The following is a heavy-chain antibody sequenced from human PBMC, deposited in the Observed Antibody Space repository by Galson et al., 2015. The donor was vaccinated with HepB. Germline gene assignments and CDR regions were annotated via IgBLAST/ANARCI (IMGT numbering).Heavy chain of an antibody. CDR1: GFTFSSYG. CDR2: IRYDGSNK. Sequence: SLRLSCAASGFTFSSYGMHWVRQAPGKGLEWVAFIRYDGSNKYYADSVKGRFTISRDNSKNTLYLQMNSLRAEDTAVYYCAKALGGRGFGDIPSYGMDVWGQGTTVTVSS. J-gene: IGHJ6*02. D-gene: IGHD3-10*01. CDR3: AKALGGRGFGDIPSYGMDV. V-gene: IGHV3-30*02.